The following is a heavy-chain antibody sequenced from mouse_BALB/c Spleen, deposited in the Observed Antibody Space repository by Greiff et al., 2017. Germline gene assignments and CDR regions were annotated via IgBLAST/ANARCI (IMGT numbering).Heavy chain of an antibody. CDR1: GFTFSSFG. V-gene: IGHV5-17*02. CDR3: ARSYYYGSSYGAMDY. J-gene: IGHJ4*01. CDR2: ISSGSSTI. Sequence: DVMLVESGGGLVQPGGSRKLSCAASGFTFSSFGMHWVRQAPEKGLEWVAYISSGSSTIYYADTVKGRFTISRDNPKNTLFLQMTSLRSEDTAMYYCARSYYYGSSYGAMDYWGQGTSVTVSS. D-gene: IGHD1-1*01.